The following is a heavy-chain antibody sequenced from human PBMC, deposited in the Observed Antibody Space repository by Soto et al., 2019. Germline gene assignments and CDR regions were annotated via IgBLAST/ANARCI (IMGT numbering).Heavy chain of an antibody. CDR2: IKSKSDGETA. J-gene: IGHJ4*02. D-gene: IGHD5-18*01. V-gene: IGHV3-15*01. Sequence: EVQLVESGGGSVKPGGSLRLSCAASGLTFSNVWMTWARQAPGKGLEWVGRIKSKSDGETADVAAPVKARFTISRDDSKNTVFLEMNSLKSEDTALYYCAITAMINRDSSTSFDYWGRGTQVTVSS. CDR1: GLTFSNVW. CDR3: AITAMINRDSSTSFDY.